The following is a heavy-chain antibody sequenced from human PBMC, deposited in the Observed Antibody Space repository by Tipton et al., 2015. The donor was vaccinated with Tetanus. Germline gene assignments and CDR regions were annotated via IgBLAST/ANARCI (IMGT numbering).Heavy chain of an antibody. CDR2: ISNDASHI. V-gene: IGHV3-30*18. D-gene: IGHD2-8*01. CDR3: TKDVGIVLFDY. J-gene: IGHJ4*02. Sequence: SLRLSCVASGYNFRNNGMHWVRQAPGKGLEWVAVISNDASHIYYADSVRGRFTMSRENNKNTMYLQMNSLRAEDTAVYYCTKDVGIVLFDYWGQGTLVTVSS. CDR1: GYNFRNNG.